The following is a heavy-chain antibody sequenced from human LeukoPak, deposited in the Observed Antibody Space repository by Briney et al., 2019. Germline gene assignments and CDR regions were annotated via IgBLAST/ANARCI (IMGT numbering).Heavy chain of an antibody. V-gene: IGHV1-2*02. D-gene: IGHD6-13*01. CDR3: ARVGVAAAGYFDY. CDR2: INPNSGGT. J-gene: IGHJ4*02. CDR1: GYTFTGYY. Sequence: GASVKVSCKASGYTFTGYYMHWVRQAPGQGLEWMGWINPNSGGTNYAQKFQGRVTMTRDTSISTAYMELSSLRSEDTAVYYCARVGVAAAGYFDYWGQGTLVTVSS.